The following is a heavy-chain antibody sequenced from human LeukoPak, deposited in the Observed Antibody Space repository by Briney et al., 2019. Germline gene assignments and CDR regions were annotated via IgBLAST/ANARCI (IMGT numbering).Heavy chain of an antibody. D-gene: IGHD2-2*01. V-gene: IGHV3-23*01. CDR3: VKDRPCDTCMPMDA. Sequence: GGSLRLSCAASGFSFSDYSMSWVRQAPGKRLEWVAGLGRSSKTYSAASVKGRFSISRDNSKDTVYLQMNSLRDEDTAIYYCVKDRPCDTCMPMDAWGQGTTVTVSS. CDR2: LGRSSKT. CDR1: GFSFSDYS. J-gene: IGHJ6*02.